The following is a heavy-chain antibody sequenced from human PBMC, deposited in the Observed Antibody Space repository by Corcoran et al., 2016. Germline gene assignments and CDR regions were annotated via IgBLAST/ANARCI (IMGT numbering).Heavy chain of an antibody. CDR1: GFTFSSYS. CDR2: ISSSSSYI. CDR3: ARGGYYGAGGGTDY. D-gene: IGHD3-10*01. V-gene: IGHV3-21*01. J-gene: IGHJ4*02. Sequence: EVQLVESGGGLVKPGGSLRLSCAASGFTFSSYSMNWVRQAPGKGLEWVSSISSSSSYIYYADSVKGRFTISRDNAKNSLYLQMNSLRAEDRAVYYWARGGYYGAGGGTDYWGQGTLVTVSS.